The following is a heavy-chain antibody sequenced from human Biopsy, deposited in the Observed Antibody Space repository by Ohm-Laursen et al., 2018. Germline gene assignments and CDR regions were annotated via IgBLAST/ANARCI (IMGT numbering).Heavy chain of an antibody. J-gene: IGHJ5*02. V-gene: IGHV4-4*07. D-gene: IGHD1-14*01. Sequence: SQTPSLTCTVSGGSLSSYSWSWIRQPAGKGLEWIGQIYTSGITNHNPSLKSRVTMSVDTSKNKFSLRVSSVTAADTAVYYCARDRDRRGWFDPWGQGTLVTVSS. CDR1: GGSLSSYS. CDR3: ARDRDRRGWFDP. CDR2: IYTSGIT.